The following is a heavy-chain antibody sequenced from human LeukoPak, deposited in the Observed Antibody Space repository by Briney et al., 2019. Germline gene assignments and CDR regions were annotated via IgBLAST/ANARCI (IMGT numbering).Heavy chain of an antibody. CDR3: ARGGDRSFDY. V-gene: IGHV4-4*02. CDR2: IHHNGSI. CDR1: GVSISSNLW. D-gene: IGHD3-10*01. Sequence: SETLSLTCAVSGVSISSNLWWTWDRPPPGKGLEWIAEIHHNGSINYNPSLKSRVTISVDKAKNQFSLNLNSVTAADTAVYYCARGGDRSFDYWGQGTLVTVSS. J-gene: IGHJ4*02.